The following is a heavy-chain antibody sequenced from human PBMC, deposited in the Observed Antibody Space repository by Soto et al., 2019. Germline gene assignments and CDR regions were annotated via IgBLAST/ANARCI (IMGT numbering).Heavy chain of an antibody. Sequence: QVQLVQSGAEVKKPGSSVKVSCKASGGTFSSYAISWVRQAPGHGLEWMGGIIPIFGTANYAQKFQGRVTITADESTSTAYMELSSRRSEDTAVYYCAREGFGERRFDYWGQGNLVTVSS. CDR1: GGTFSSYA. D-gene: IGHD3-10*01. CDR3: AREGFGERRFDY. CDR2: IIPIFGTA. J-gene: IGHJ4*02. V-gene: IGHV1-69*01.